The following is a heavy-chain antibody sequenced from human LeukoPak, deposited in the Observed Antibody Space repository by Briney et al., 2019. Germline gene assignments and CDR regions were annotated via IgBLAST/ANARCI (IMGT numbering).Heavy chain of an antibody. Sequence: GGSLRLSCSVSGFTFSTLPMHWVRQAPGKGLEYVSGSSSNGGSTYYGDSVKGRFIISRDNSKNTLYLQMSSLKPEDTAVYYCVNQISGWVYWGQGTLVTVSS. CDR1: GFTFSTLP. CDR2: SSSNGGST. V-gene: IGHV3-64D*06. D-gene: IGHD6-19*01. CDR3: VNQISGWVY. J-gene: IGHJ4*02.